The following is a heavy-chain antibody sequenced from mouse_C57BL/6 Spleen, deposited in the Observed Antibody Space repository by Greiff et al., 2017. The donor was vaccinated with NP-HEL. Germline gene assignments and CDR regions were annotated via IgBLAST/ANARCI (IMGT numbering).Heavy chain of an antibody. V-gene: IGHV5-17*01. D-gene: IGHD2-4*01. J-gene: IGHJ3*01. CDR3: AMGIKGAWFAY. CDR2: ISSGSSTI. CDR1: GFTFSDYG. Sequence: DVKLVESGGGLVKPGGSLKLSCAASGFTFSDYGMHWVRQAPEKGLEWVAYISSGSSTIYYADTVKGRFTISRDNAKNTLFLQMTSLRSEDTAMYYCAMGIKGAWFAYWGQGTLVTVSA.